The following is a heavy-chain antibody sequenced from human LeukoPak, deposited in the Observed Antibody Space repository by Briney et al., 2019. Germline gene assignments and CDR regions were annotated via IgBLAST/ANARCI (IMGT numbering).Heavy chain of an antibody. J-gene: IGHJ4*02. CDR1: GYTFTSYD. V-gene: IGHV1-8*02. Sequence: GASVKVSCKASGYTFTSYDINWVRQATGQGLGWMGWMNPNSGNTGYAQKFQGRVTMTRDMSTSTVYMDLSSLRSEDTALYYCARAPSPRQPFDYWGQGTLVTVSS. CDR2: MNPNSGNT. D-gene: IGHD1-1*01. CDR3: ARAPSPRQPFDY.